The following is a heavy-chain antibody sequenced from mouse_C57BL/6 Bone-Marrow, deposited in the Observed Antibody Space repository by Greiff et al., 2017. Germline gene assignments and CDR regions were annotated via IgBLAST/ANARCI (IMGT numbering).Heavy chain of an antibody. Sequence: QVQLQQPGAELVKPGASVTLSCKASGYTFTSYWMHWVKQRPGQGLEWIGMIHPNSGSTNYNEKFKSKATLTVDKSSSTAYMQLSSLTSEDSAVYYCARSYYYGSSCAMDYWGQGTSVTVSS. CDR3: ARSYYYGSSCAMDY. CDR2: IHPNSGST. J-gene: IGHJ4*01. D-gene: IGHD1-1*01. CDR1: GYTFTSYW. V-gene: IGHV1-64*01.